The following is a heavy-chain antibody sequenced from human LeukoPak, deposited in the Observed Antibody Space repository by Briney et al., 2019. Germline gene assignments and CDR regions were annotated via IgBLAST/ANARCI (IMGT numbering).Heavy chain of an antibody. CDR2: IWYDGSNK. CDR1: GFTFSSYA. Sequence: GRSLRLSCAASGFTFSSYAMHWVRQAPGKGLEWVAVIWYDGSNKYYADSVKGRFTISRDNSKNTLYLQMNSLRAEDTAVYYCARDPGGSSAWWFDPWAREPWSPSPQ. CDR3: ARDPGGSSAWWFDP. V-gene: IGHV3-33*08. J-gene: IGHJ5*02. D-gene: IGHD6-13*01.